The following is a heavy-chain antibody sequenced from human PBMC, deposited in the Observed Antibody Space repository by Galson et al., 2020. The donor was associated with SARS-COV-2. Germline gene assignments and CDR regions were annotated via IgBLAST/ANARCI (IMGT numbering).Heavy chain of an antibody. J-gene: IGHJ4*02. CDR3: ARGVCSGGSCFLGAVDY. CDR1: GFTFSSYW. CDR2: IKQDGSEK. V-gene: IGHV3-7*03. Sequence: GESLKISCAASGFTFSSYWMSWVRQAPGKGLEWVANIKQDGSEKYYVDSVKGRFTISRDNAKNSLYLQMNSLRAEDTAVYYCARGVCSGGSCFLGAVDYWGQGTLVTVSS. D-gene: IGHD2-15*01.